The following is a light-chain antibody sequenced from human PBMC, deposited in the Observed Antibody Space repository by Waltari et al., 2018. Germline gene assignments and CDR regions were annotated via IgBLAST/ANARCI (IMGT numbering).Light chain of an antibody. CDR2: AAS. CDR1: QAINTF. Sequence: DIQMTPHPPSLSPSVGDRVIITCRASQAINTFLAWFQQKPGKAPRSLIYAASTLQSGVSSNFSGSGSGTNFTLTISSLQPEDCATYYCQQYNSFPPTFGGGTRVEI. V-gene: IGKV1-16*02. J-gene: IGKJ4*01. CDR3: QQYNSFPPT.